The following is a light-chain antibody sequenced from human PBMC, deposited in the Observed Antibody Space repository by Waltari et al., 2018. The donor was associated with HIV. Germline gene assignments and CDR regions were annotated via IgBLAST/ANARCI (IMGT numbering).Light chain of an antibody. CDR3: SSYTSSNTYV. CDR2: DVS. CDR1: SSDVGGYNY. Sequence: QPASVSGSPGQSITISCTGTSSDVGGYNYVSWYQQHPGKAPKLMIYDVSNRPSGVSNRFSGSKSGNTASLTISGLQAGDEADYYCSSYTSSNTYVFGTGTKVTVL. V-gene: IGLV2-14*03. J-gene: IGLJ1*01.